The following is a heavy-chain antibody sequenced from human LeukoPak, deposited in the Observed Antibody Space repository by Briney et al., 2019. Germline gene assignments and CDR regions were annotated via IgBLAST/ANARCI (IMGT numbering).Heavy chain of an antibody. CDR2: ISAYNGNT. J-gene: IGHJ4*02. CDR1: GYTFTSYG. D-gene: IGHD6-19*01. CDR3: ARVDSSGWFDY. V-gene: IGHV1-18*01. Sequence: ASVTVSCKASGYTFTSYGITWVRQAPGQGLEWMGWISAYNGNTNYAQKLQGRVTMTTDTSTTTAYMELRSLRSDDTAMYYCARVDSSGWFDYWGQGTLVTVSS.